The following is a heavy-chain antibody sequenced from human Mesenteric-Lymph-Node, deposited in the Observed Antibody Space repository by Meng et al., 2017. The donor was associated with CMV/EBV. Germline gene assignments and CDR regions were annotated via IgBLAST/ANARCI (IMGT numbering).Heavy chain of an antibody. CDR1: GFTFSSYS. D-gene: IGHD6-13*01. Sequence: GESLKISCAASGFTFSSYSMNWVRQAPGKGLEWVSSISSSSSYIYYADSVKGRFTISRDSAKNSLYLQMNSLRAEDTAVYYCARGSSWYSFLIYWGQGTLVTVSS. CDR2: ISSSSSYI. CDR3: ARGSSWYSFLIY. V-gene: IGHV3-21*01. J-gene: IGHJ4*02.